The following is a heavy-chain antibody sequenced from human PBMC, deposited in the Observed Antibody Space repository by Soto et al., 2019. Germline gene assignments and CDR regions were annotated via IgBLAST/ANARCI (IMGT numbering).Heavy chain of an antibody. CDR3: ARTRSGWYETYYFDY. CDR2: IYYSGST. J-gene: IGHJ4*02. D-gene: IGHD6-19*01. Sequence: QLQLQESGPGLVKPSETLSLTCTVSGGSISSSSYYWGWIRQPPGKGLEWIGSIYYSGSTYYNPSLKRRVTISVDTSNTQFSLRLSSVTAADTAVYYCARTRSGWYETYYFDYWGQGTLVTVSS. CDR1: GGSISSSSYY. V-gene: IGHV4-39*01.